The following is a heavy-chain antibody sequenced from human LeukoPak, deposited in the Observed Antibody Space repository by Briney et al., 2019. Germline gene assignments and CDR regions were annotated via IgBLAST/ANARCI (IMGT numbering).Heavy chain of an antibody. CDR1: GFAFSSYS. J-gene: IGHJ5*02. V-gene: IGHV3-21*01. CDR2: ISSSSSYI. D-gene: IGHD6-19*01. CDR3: ASQASVAGNTWFDP. Sequence: KPGGSLRLSCAASGFAFSSYSMNWVRQAPGKGLEWVSSISSSSSYIYYADSVKGRFTISRDNAKNSLYLQMNSLRAEDTAVYYCASQASVAGNTWFDPWGQGTLVTVSS.